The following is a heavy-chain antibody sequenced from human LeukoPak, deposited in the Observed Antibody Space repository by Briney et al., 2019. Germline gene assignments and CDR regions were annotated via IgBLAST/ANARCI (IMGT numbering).Heavy chain of an antibody. CDR3: ARDLYSAYDFSYYGLDV. Sequence: SETLSLTCTVSGGSVSSGSYYWNWIRQPPGKGLEWVGYIYYSGSTNYNPSLKSRVTISVDTSKNQFSLKLTSVTAADTAVYYCARDLYSAYDFSYYGLDVWGQGTTVTVSS. D-gene: IGHD5-12*01. V-gene: IGHV4-61*01. CDR2: IYYSGST. J-gene: IGHJ6*02. CDR1: GGSVSSGSYY.